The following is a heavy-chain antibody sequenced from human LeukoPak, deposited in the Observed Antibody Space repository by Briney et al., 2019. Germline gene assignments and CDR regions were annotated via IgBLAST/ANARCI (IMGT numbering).Heavy chain of an antibody. Sequence: GGSLRLSCAASGLTFSSYSMNWVRQAPGKGLEWVSSISSSSSYIYYADSVKGRFTISRDNAKNSLYLQMNSLRAEDTAVYYCARVGGITLALAPSPFPDYNYYYMDVWGKGTTVTVSS. CDR2: ISSSSSYI. CDR3: ARVGGITLALAPSPFPDYNYYYMDV. D-gene: IGHD3-10*01. V-gene: IGHV3-21*01. CDR1: GLTFSSYS. J-gene: IGHJ6*03.